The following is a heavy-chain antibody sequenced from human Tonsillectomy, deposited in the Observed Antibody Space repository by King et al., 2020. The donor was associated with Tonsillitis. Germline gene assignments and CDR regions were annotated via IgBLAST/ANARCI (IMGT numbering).Heavy chain of an antibody. V-gene: IGHV5-51*01. Sequence: QLVQSGAEVKKPGESLMISCKASGYSFTSYWIGWVRQMPGKGLEWIGSIYPDDSYTTYSPSFQGQVTFSADKSVSTAYLQWSSLKASDTAIYYCARPISSSWYFDLWGRGTPVTVSS. D-gene: IGHD6-13*01. CDR1: GYSFTSYW. CDR2: IYPDDSYT. CDR3: ARPISSSWYFDL. J-gene: IGHJ2*01.